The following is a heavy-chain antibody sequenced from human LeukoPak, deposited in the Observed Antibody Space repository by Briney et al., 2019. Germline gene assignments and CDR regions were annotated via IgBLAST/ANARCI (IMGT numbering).Heavy chain of an antibody. D-gene: IGHD1-26*01. J-gene: IGHJ1*01. Sequence: ASVKVSCKASGYTFTSYYMHWVRQAPGQGLEWMGWINPKSGGTNYAQKFQGRVTMTRDTSISTAYMELSRLISDDTAVYYCAREGSTVNFQHWGQGTLVTVSS. CDR2: INPKSGGT. CDR3: AREGSTVNFQH. CDR1: GYTFTSYY. V-gene: IGHV1-2*02.